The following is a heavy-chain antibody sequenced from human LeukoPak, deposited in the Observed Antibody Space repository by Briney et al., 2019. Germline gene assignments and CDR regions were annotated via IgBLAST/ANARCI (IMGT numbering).Heavy chain of an antibody. Sequence: GGSLRLSCAASGFTFSSYWMAWVRQAPGKELEWVANIKDDGSQKYYVDSVKGRFTISRDNAKNSLYLQMNSLRAEDTAVYYCANKRFGELLYPPYFDYWGQGTLVTVSS. CDR1: GFTFSSYW. CDR2: IKDDGSQK. V-gene: IGHV3-7*03. J-gene: IGHJ4*02. CDR3: ANKRFGELLYPPYFDY. D-gene: IGHD3-10*01.